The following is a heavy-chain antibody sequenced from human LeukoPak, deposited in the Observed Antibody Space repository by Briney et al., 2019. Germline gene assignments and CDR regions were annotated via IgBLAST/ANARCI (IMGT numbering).Heavy chain of an antibody. V-gene: IGHV5-51*01. D-gene: IGHD6-19*01. Sequence: GESLKISCKGSGYSFTSYWIGWVRQMPGKGLEWMGIIYPGDSDTRYSPSFQGQVTISADKSISTAYLQWSSLKASDTAMYYCARTPSSGWFSSHFDYWGQGTLVTVSS. CDR2: IYPGDSDT. CDR1: GYSFTSYW. J-gene: IGHJ4*02. CDR3: ARTPSSGWFSSHFDY.